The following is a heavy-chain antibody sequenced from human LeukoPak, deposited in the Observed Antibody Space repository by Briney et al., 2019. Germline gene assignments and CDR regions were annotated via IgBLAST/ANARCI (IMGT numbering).Heavy chain of an antibody. V-gene: IGHV1-69*01. CDR2: IIPIFGTA. CDR3: ARSYYYDSSGYPLAGMDV. D-gene: IGHD3-22*01. Sequence: SVKISCKASGGTFSSYAISWVRQAPGQGLEWMGGIIPIFGTANYAQKFQGRVTITADESTSTAYMELSSLRSEDTAVYYCARSYYYDSSGYPLAGMDVWGQGTTVTVSS. J-gene: IGHJ6*02. CDR1: GGTFSSYA.